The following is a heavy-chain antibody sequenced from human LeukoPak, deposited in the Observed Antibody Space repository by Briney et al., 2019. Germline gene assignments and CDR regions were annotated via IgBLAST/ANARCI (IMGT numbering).Heavy chain of an antibody. J-gene: IGHJ4*02. V-gene: IGHV3-23*01. CDR1: GFTFSSYA. CDR3: AKDLRGYSGYDLKDY. Sequence: GGSLRLSCAASGFTFSSYAMSWVRQAPGKGLEWVSAISGSGGSTCYADSVKGRFTISRDNSKNTLYLQMNSLRAEDTAVYYCAKDLRGYSGYDLKDYWGQGTLVTVSS. D-gene: IGHD5-12*01. CDR2: ISGSGGST.